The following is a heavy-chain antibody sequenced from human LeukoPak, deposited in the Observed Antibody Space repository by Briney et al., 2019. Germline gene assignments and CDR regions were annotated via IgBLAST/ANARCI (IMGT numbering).Heavy chain of an antibody. V-gene: IGHV1-69*13. Sequence: ASVKVSCKASGGTFSSYAISWVRQAPGQGLEWMGGIIPIFGTANYAQKFQGRVTITADESTSTAYMELSSLRSDDTAVYYCARDLLVDDYGGNSGDWFVPWGQGTLVTVSS. D-gene: IGHD4-23*01. CDR2: IIPIFGTA. CDR1: GGTFSSYA. J-gene: IGHJ5*02. CDR3: ARDLLVDDYGGNSGDWFVP.